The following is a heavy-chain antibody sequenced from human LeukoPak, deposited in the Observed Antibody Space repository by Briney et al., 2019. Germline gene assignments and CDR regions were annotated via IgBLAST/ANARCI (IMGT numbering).Heavy chain of an antibody. CDR2: ISFDGTNK. D-gene: IGHD3-22*01. Sequence: GGSLRLSCAASGFSFSSYAMHWVRQAPGKGLEWVAVISFDGTNKYYADSVKGRLTISRDNSENTLHLQMNNLRVEDTAVYYCARDPYGGSSGYFDYWGQGTLVTVSS. CDR3: ARDPYGGSSGYFDY. V-gene: IGHV3-30-3*01. J-gene: IGHJ4*02. CDR1: GFSFSSYA.